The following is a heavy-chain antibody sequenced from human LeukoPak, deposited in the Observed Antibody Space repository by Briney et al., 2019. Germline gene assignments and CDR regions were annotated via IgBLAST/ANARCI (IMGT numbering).Heavy chain of an antibody. J-gene: IGHJ4*02. CDR2: IDPSDSYT. CDR3: ARGGDIVATLPEFDY. Sequence: GESLKISCKGSGYSFTSYWISWVRQMPGKGLEWMGRIDPSDSYTNYSPSFQGHVTISADKSISTAYLQWSSLEASDTAMYYCARGGDIVATLPEFDYWGQGTLVTVSS. V-gene: IGHV5-10-1*01. CDR1: GYSFTSYW. D-gene: IGHD5-12*01.